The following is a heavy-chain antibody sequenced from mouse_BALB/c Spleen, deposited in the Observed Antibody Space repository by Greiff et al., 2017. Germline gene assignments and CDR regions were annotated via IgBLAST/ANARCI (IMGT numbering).Heavy chain of an antibody. CDR1: GYTFTSYC. CDR2: INPSTGYT. Sequence: QVQLQQSGAELAKPGASVKMSCKASGYTFTSYCMHWVKQRPGQGLEWIGYINPSTGYTEYNQKFKDKATLTADKSSSTAYMQLSSLTSEDSAVYYYARSTTVEGTDYWGQGTTLTVSS. V-gene: IGHV1-7*01. J-gene: IGHJ2*01. D-gene: IGHD1-1*01. CDR3: ARSTTVEGTDY.